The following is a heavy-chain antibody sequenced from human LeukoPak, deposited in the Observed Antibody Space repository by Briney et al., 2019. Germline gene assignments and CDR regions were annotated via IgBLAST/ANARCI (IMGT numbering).Heavy chain of an antibody. J-gene: IGHJ5*02. Sequence: GASVNVSCKASGYTFTRYHMHWVRQGPGQGLEYMGIINPSGGRTSYAPKFQGRVTMPRDTSTSTVYMELSSLRSDDTGVYYCARDPGSSFPQNWFDPWGQGTLVTVSS. CDR2: INPSGGRT. D-gene: IGHD3-10*01. CDR1: GYTFTRYH. V-gene: IGHV1-46*01. CDR3: ARDPGSSFPQNWFDP.